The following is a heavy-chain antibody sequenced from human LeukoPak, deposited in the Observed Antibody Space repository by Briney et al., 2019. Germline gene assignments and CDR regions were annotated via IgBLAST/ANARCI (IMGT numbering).Heavy chain of an antibody. D-gene: IGHD2-2*02. CDR3: ATLRNTYTTRKAPY. J-gene: IGHJ4*02. Sequence: SETLSLTCAVYGGSFSGYYCSWIRQPPGKGLEWIGEINHSGSTNCNPSLKSRVTISVDKSKNQFSLKLSSVTAADTAVYYCATLRNTYTTRKAPYWGQGTLVTVSS. CDR1: GGSFSGYY. CDR2: INHSGST. V-gene: IGHV4-34*01.